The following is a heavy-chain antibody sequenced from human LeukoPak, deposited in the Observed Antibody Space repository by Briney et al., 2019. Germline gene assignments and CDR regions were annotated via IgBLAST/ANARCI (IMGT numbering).Heavy chain of an antibody. CDR2: ISRSGST. J-gene: IGHJ4*02. V-gene: IGHV3-66*01. CDR1: GFSVSSSY. Sequence: GGSLRLSCAASGFSVSSSYMSWVRQAPGKGLHCVSVISRSGSTYYADSVKGRFTISRDNSKNTLYLQMNSLRAEDTAVYYCARDCGGDSDYWGQGTLVTVSS. D-gene: IGHD4-17*01. CDR3: ARDCGGDSDY.